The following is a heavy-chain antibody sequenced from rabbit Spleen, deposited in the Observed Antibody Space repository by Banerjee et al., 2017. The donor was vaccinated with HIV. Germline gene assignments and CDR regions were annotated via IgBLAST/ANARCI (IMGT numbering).Heavy chain of an antibody. CDR3: ARGGGL. J-gene: IGHJ3*01. V-gene: IGHV1S7*01. CDR1: GFDFNSYS. CDR2: IYTGSGGT. Sequence: QLNETGGGLVQPGGSLTLSCATSGFDFNSYSMSWVRQAPGKGLEWIGAIYTGSGGTDYAKWVNGRFTISSDNAQYTVDLKMTSLTAADTATYFCARGGGLWGQGTLVTVS.